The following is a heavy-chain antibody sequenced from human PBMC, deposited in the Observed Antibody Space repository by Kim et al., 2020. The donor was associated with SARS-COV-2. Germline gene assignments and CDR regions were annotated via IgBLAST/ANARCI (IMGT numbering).Heavy chain of an antibody. D-gene: IGHD2-2*01. CDR2: ISSSGSTI. Sequence: GGSLRLSCAASGFTFSSYEMNWVRQAPGKGLEWVSYISSSGSTIYYADSVKGRFTISRDNAKNSLYLQMNSLRAEDTAVYYCVREGRFDCSSTSCYWGAFDYWGQGTLVTVSS. CDR1: GFTFSSYE. V-gene: IGHV3-48*03. J-gene: IGHJ4*02. CDR3: VREGRFDCSSTSCYWGAFDY.